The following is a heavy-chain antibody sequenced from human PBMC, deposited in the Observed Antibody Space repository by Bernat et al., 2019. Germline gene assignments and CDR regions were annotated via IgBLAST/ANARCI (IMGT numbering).Heavy chain of an antibody. J-gene: IGHJ4*02. CDR1: GYTFTSYG. CDR2: ISAYNGNT. Sequence: QVQLVQSGAEVKKPGASVKVSCKASGYTFTSYGISWVRQAPGQGLEWMGWISAYNGNTNYAQKLQGRVTMTTDTSTSTAYMELRSLRSDDTAVYYCARNCSGGSCYPDQYYFEYWGQGTLVTVSS. CDR3: ARNCSGGSCYPDQYYFEY. V-gene: IGHV1-18*01. D-gene: IGHD2-15*01.